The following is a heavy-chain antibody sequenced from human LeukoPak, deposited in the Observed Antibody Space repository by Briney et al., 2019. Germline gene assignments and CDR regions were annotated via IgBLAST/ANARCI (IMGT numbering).Heavy chain of an antibody. Sequence: SETLSLTCTVSGGSISTYYWSWLRQPPGKGLEWIGYIYHSGSTKYNPSLKSRVTISVDTSENQFSLKLNSVTAADTAVYYCASGSSWYMGGFDFWGQGTLVTVSS. CDR3: ASGSSWYMGGFDF. CDR1: GGSISTYY. CDR2: IYHSGST. J-gene: IGHJ4*02. D-gene: IGHD6-13*01. V-gene: IGHV4-59*01.